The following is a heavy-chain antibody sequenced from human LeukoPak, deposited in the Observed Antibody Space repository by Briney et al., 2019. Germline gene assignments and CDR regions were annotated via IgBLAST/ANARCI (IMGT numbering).Heavy chain of an antibody. J-gene: IGHJ5*02. CDR3: ARDLVGQQLGTIDP. CDR1: GYTFNGYY. D-gene: IGHD6-13*01. V-gene: IGHV1-2*02. Sequence: ASVKVSCKASGYTFNGYYMHWVRQAPGQGLEWMGWINPNSGGTNYAQKFQGRVTMTRDTSISTAYMELSRLRSDDTAVYYCARDLVGQQLGTIDPWGQGTLVTVSS. CDR2: INPNSGGT.